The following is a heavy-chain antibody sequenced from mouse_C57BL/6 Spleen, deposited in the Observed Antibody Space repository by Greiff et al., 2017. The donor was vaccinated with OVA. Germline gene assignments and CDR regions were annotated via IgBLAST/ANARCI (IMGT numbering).Heavy chain of an antibody. CDR2: IDPSDSET. CDR1: GYTFTSYW. D-gene: IGHD2-3*01. CDR3: ARERFGYYYFDY. J-gene: IGHJ2*01. V-gene: IGHV1-52*01. Sequence: QVQLQQPGAELVRPGSSVKLSCKASGYTFTSYWMHWVKQRPIQGLEWIGNIDPSDSETHYNQKFKDKATLTVDKSSSTAYMQLSSLTSEDSAVYYCARERFGYYYFDYWGQGTTLTVSS.